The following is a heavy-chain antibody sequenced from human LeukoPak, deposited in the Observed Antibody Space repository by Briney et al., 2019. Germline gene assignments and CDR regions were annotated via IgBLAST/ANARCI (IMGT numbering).Heavy chain of an antibody. D-gene: IGHD3-3*01. CDR2: INPSGGST. CDR1: GYTFTSYY. Sequence: SVKVSCKASGYTFTSYYMRWVRQAPGQGLEWMGIINPSGGSTSYAQKFQGRVTMTRDTSTSTVYMELSSLRSEDTAVYYCARAQRTYYDFWSGLDYWGQGTLVTVSS. CDR3: ARAQRTYYDFWSGLDY. V-gene: IGHV1-46*01. J-gene: IGHJ4*02.